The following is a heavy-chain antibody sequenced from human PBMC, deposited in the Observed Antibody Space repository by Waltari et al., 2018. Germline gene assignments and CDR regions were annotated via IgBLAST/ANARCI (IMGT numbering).Heavy chain of an antibody. J-gene: IGHJ5*02. CDR1: GFTFGDYA. V-gene: IGHV3-49*04. CDR2: IRSKAYGGTT. CDR3: TRVSGEVTMVRGVTNWFDP. D-gene: IGHD3-10*01. Sequence: EVQLVESGGGLVQPGRSLRLSCTASGFTFGDYAMSWVRQAPGKGLEWVGFIRSKAYGGTTEYAASVKGRFTISRDDSKSIAYLQMNSLKTEDTAVYYCTRVSGEVTMVRGVTNWFDPWGQGTLVTVSS.